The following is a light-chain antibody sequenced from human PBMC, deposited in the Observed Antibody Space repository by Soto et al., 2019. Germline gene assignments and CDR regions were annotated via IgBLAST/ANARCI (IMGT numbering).Light chain of an antibody. CDR3: QKYNSAPWT. J-gene: IGKJ1*01. CDR2: GAS. V-gene: IGKV1-27*01. Sequence: VHMTLYPSSLSASVGDRVTITCLSSQGIYKYLAWYQQKPGKVPKVLIYGASTLQSGVPSRFSGAGSGTNFTLTISSLQPEDVATYYCQKYNSAPWTFGQGTKVDIK. CDR1: QGIYKY.